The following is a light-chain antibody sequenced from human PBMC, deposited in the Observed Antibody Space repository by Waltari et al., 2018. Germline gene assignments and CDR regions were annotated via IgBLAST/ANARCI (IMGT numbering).Light chain of an antibody. CDR3: GGWDDNLNGWV. Sequence: QSVMTQPPSTSGTPGQRVIISCSGSSPHIRTNHVYWYQQLPGAAPKLLILRDNERPSGVPVRFSVSKSGTSASLAISGLRSEDEADYYCGGWDDNLNGWVFGGGTRLTVL. CDR2: RDN. J-gene: IGLJ2*01. V-gene: IGLV1-47*01. CDR1: SPHIRTNH.